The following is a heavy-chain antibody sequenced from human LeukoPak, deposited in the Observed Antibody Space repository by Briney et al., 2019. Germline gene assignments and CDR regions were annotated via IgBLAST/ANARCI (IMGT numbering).Heavy chain of an antibody. D-gene: IGHD5/OR15-5a*01. Sequence: ESGPTLVKPTQTLTLTCTFSGFSLSTSGVGVGWIRQPPGKALEWLALIYWNDDKRYSPSLKSRLTITKDTSKNQVVLTMTNMDPVDTATYYCALRRGWGVSNYFDYWGQGTLVTVSS. J-gene: IGHJ4*02. CDR2: IYWNDDK. CDR1: GFSLSTSGVG. V-gene: IGHV2-5*01. CDR3: ALRRGWGVSNYFDY.